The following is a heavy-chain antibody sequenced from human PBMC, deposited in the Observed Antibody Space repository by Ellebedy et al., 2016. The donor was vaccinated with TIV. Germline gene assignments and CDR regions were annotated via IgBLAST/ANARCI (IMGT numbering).Heavy chain of an antibody. V-gene: IGHV3-13*01. J-gene: IGHJ4*02. Sequence: GESLKISCAASGFTFSSYDMHWVRQGSGNGLEWVSSIGAAGDTYYAGFVKGRFTISRDNSKNTLYLQMNSLRAEDTAVYYCARDRSVYFDYWGQGTLVTVSS. CDR3: ARDRSVYFDY. CDR2: IGAAGDT. CDR1: GFTFSSYD.